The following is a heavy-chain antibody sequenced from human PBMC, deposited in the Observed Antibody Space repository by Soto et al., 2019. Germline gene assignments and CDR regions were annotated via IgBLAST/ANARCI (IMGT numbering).Heavy chain of an antibody. V-gene: IGHV4-59*01. D-gene: IGHD2-15*01. CDR2: IYYSGST. Sequence: PSETLSLTCTVSGCSISSYYWSWIRQPPGKGLEWIGYIYYSGSTNYNPSLKSRVTISLDTSKNQFSLKLNSVTAADTAVYYCARVGLDRLLLAYWAQRTPVPVSS. J-gene: IGHJ4*02. CDR3: ARVGLDRLLLAY. CDR1: GCSISSYY.